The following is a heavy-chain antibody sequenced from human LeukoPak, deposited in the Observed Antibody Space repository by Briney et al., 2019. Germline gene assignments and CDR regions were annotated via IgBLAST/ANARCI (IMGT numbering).Heavy chain of an antibody. CDR1: GFHFSSFA. J-gene: IGHJ4*02. Sequence: PGGSLRLSCTASGFHFSSFAMSWVRQAPGKGLEWVSAISGSAASTWYADSVQGRFTIIRDNARNTLYLQMDSLRAEDTAVYYCARGYSYGPFDFWGRGTLVTVSS. D-gene: IGHD5-18*01. CDR3: ARGYSYGPFDF. V-gene: IGHV3-23*01. CDR2: ISGSAAST.